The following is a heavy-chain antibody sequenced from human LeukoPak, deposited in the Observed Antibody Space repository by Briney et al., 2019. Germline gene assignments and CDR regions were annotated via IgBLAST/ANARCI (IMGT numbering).Heavy chain of an antibody. D-gene: IGHD1-26*01. CDR2: IRYDGNNK. J-gene: IGHJ4*02. CDR1: GFTFSSYG. CDR3: AKGTVGAYEIDY. Sequence: GGSLRLSCAASGFTFSSYGLHWVRQAPGRGLEWVAFIRYDGNNKYYADSVRGRFTISRDNSKNTLYLQMNSLRTEDTAVYYCAKGTVGAYEIDYWGQGTLVTVSS. V-gene: IGHV3-30*02.